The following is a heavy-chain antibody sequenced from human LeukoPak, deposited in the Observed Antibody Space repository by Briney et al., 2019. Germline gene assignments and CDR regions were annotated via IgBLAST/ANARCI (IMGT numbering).Heavy chain of an antibody. Sequence: PSQTLSLTCTVSGGSISSGDYYWSWIRQPPGKGLEWIGYIYYSGSTYYNPSLKSRVTISVDTSKNQFSLKLSSVTAADTAVYYCARRSNPRRITMMRARFDPWGQGTLVTVSS. D-gene: IGHD3-22*01. CDR3: ARRSNPRRITMMRARFDP. CDR2: IYYSGST. J-gene: IGHJ5*02. V-gene: IGHV4-30-4*01. CDR1: GGSISSGDYY.